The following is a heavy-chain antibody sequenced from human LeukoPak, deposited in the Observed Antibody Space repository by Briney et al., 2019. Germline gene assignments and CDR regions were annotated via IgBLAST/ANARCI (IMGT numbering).Heavy chain of an antibody. Sequence: SETLSLTCTVSGGSISSGGYYWSWIRQHPGKGLEWIGYIYYSGSTYYNPSLKSRVTISVDTSKNQFSLKLSSVTAADTAVYYCARGGYSYGYLDAFDIWGQGTMVTVSS. J-gene: IGHJ3*02. D-gene: IGHD5-18*01. V-gene: IGHV4-31*03. CDR3: ARGGYSYGYLDAFDI. CDR1: GGSISSGGYY. CDR2: IYYSGST.